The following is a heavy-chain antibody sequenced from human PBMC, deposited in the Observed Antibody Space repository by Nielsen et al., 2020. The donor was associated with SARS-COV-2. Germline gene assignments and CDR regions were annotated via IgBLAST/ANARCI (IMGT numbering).Heavy chain of an antibody. CDR1: GGSISSGSYY. Sequence: SETLSLTCTVSGGSISSGSYYWSWIRQPAGKGLEWIGRIYTSGSTNYNPSLKSRVTISVDTSKNQFSLKLSSVTAADTAVYYCARARDYDILTVDYWGQGTLVTVSS. V-gene: IGHV4-61*02. CDR2: IYTSGST. CDR3: ARARDYDILTVDY. D-gene: IGHD3-9*01. J-gene: IGHJ4*02.